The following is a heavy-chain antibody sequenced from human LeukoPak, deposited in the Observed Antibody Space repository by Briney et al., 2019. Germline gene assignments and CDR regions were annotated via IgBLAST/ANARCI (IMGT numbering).Heavy chain of an antibody. Sequence: GGSLRLSCAASGFTFSDYYFNWIRQAPGKGLEWVSSITSGSAYTDYADSVKGRFTISRDNAKNSLYLQMNRLRVEGTAVYYCARDPGDRNSGWPLDYWGQGTLVTVSS. CDR3: ARDPGDRNSGWPLDY. V-gene: IGHV3-11*06. J-gene: IGHJ4*02. CDR2: ITSGSAYT. CDR1: GFTFSDYY. D-gene: IGHD6-19*01.